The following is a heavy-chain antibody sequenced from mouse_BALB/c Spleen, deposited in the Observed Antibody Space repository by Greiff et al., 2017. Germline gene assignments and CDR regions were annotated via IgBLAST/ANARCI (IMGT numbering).Heavy chain of an antibody. Sequence: EVQLVESGGGLVQPGGSLKLSCAASGFTFSSYGMSWVRQTPDKRLELVATINSNGGSTYYPDSVKGRFTISRDNAKNTLYLQMSSLKSEDTAMYYCARPTGTGYYFDYWGQGTTLTVSS. CDR1: GFTFSSYG. J-gene: IGHJ2*01. CDR2: INSNGGST. D-gene: IGHD4-1*02. V-gene: IGHV5-6-3*01. CDR3: ARPTGTGYYFDY.